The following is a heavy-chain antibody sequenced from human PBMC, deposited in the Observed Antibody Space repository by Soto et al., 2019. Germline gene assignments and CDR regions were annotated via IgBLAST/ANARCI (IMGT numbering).Heavy chain of an antibody. CDR1: GYTFTSYG. Sequence: ASVKVSCKASGYTFTSYGISWVRQAPGQGLEWMGWISAYNGNTNYAQKLQGRVTMTTDTSTSTAYMELRSLRSDDTAVYYCARVGMDIVATSQFDYWGQGTLVTVSS. D-gene: IGHD5-12*01. CDR3: ARVGMDIVATSQFDY. CDR2: ISAYNGNT. J-gene: IGHJ4*02. V-gene: IGHV1-18*01.